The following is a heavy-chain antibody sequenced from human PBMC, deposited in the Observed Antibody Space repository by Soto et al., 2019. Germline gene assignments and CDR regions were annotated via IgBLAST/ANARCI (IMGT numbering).Heavy chain of an antibody. J-gene: IGHJ6*02. Sequence: PSEALSLTCAVYCGSFSGYYWSWIRQPPGKGLEWIGEINHSGSTNYNPSLKSRVTISVDTSKNQFSLKLSSVTAADTAVYYCARGNYDFWSGYRKYYYGMDVWGQGTTVTVSS. CDR3: ARGNYDFWSGYRKYYYGMDV. CDR2: INHSGST. V-gene: IGHV4-34*01. CDR1: CGSFSGYY. D-gene: IGHD3-3*01.